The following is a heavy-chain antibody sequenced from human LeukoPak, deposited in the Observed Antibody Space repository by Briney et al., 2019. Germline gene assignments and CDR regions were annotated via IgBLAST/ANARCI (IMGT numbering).Heavy chain of an antibody. CDR2: ISYDGSNK. V-gene: IGHV3-30*04. CDR1: GFTFSSYA. Sequence: GGSLRLSCAASGFTFSSYAMHWVRQAPGKGLEWVAVISYDGSNKYYADSVKGRFTISRDNSKNTLYLQMNSLRAEDTAVYYCATDPWYFDYWGQGTLVTVSS. CDR3: ATDPWYFDY. J-gene: IGHJ4*02.